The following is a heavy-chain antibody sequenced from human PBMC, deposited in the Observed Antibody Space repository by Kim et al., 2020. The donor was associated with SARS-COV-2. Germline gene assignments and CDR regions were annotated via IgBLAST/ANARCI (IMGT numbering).Heavy chain of an antibody. CDR2: ISGSGGST. CDR1: GFTFSSYA. CDR3: AKDPPPWYSGSYGYYYGMDV. Sequence: GGSLRLSCAASGFTFSSYAMSWVRQAPGKGLEWVSAISGSGGSTYYADSVKGRFTISRDNSKNTLYLQMNSLRAEDTAVYYCAKDPPPWYSGSYGYYYGMDVWGQGTTVTVSS. D-gene: IGHD1-26*01. V-gene: IGHV3-23*01. J-gene: IGHJ6*02.